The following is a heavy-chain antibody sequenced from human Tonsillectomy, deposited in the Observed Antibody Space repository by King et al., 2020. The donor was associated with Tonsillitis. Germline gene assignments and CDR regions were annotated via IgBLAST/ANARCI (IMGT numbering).Heavy chain of an antibody. J-gene: IGHJ4*02. CDR3: AGEMYY. V-gene: IGHV3-48*02. CDR1: GFTFSTYS. CDR2: ISSSSSVI. Sequence: VQLVESGGGLVQPGGSLRLSCAASGFTFSTYSMNWVRQAPGKGLEWVSYISSSSSVIYYADSVKGRFTISRDNAKNSLFLQMNSLRDEDTAVYYCAGEMYYWGQGALVTVSS.